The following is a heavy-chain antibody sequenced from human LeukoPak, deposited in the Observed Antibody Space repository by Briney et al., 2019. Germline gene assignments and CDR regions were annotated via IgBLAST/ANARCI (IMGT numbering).Heavy chain of an antibody. CDR1: GYTFTTYG. J-gene: IGHJ4*02. Sequence: GASVKVSCKASGYTFTTYGINWVRQAPGQGLEWMGWISTYNGDTNYAQKLQGRVTMTTDTSTSTVYMELSSLRSDDTAVYYCARAKNRRGSPGYWGQGTLVTVSS. V-gene: IGHV1-18*01. CDR2: ISTYNGDT. D-gene: IGHD3-10*01. CDR3: ARAKNRRGSPGY.